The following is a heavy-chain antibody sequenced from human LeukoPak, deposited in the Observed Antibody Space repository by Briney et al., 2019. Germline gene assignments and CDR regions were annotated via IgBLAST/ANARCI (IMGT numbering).Heavy chain of an antibody. Sequence: GASVKVSCKASGGTFSSYAISWVRQAPGQGLEWMGGIIPIFGTANYAQKFQGRVTITADESTSTAYMELSSLRSEDTAAYYCARGGDTAMATSHYWGQGTLVTVSS. CDR2: IIPIFGTA. J-gene: IGHJ4*02. CDR1: GGTFSSYA. CDR3: ARGGDTAMATSHY. V-gene: IGHV1-69*13. D-gene: IGHD5-18*01.